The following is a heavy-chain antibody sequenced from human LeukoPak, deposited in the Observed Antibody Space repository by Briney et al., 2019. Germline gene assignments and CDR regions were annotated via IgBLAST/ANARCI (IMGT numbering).Heavy chain of an antibody. V-gene: IGHV3-7*01. CDR2: IKQDGSEK. J-gene: IGHJ3*02. CDR3: ARARTLDAFDI. D-gene: IGHD3/OR15-3a*01. CDR1: GFIFSNAW. Sequence: GGSLRLSCAASGFIFSNAWMSWVRQAPGKGLEWVANIKQDGSEKYYVDSVKGRFTISRDNDKNSLYLQMNSLRAEDTAVYYCARARTLDAFDIWGQGTMVTVSS.